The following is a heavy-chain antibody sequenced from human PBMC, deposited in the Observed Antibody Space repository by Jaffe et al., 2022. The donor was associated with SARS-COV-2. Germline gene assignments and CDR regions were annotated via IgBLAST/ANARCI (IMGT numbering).Heavy chain of an antibody. V-gene: IGHV1-2*02. CDR2: INPNSGGT. J-gene: IGHJ6*02. Sequence: QVQLVQSGAEVKKPGASVKVSCKASGYTFTGYYMHWVRQAPGQGLEWMGWINPNSGGTNYAQKFQGRVTMTRDTSISTAYMELSRLRSDDTAVYYCARDHPLSDYGIRGGMDVWGQGTTVTVSS. CDR3: ARDHPLSDYGIRGGMDV. CDR1: GYTFTGYY. D-gene: IGHD4-17*01.